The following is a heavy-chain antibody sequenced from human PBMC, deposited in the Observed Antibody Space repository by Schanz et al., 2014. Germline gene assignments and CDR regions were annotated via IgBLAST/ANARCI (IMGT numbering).Heavy chain of an antibody. CDR3: AKGRFGELSAFDI. D-gene: IGHD3-10*01. CDR2: ISGSGGST. J-gene: IGHJ3*02. Sequence: VQLVESGGGVVQPGRSLRLSCAASGFTFSSYGMHWVRQAPGKGLEWVIVISGSGGSTYYADSVRGRFTMSRDNSKNTLYLQMNSLRAEDTAVYYCAKGRFGELSAFDIWGQGTMVTVSP. CDR1: GFTFSSYG. V-gene: IGHV3-23*04.